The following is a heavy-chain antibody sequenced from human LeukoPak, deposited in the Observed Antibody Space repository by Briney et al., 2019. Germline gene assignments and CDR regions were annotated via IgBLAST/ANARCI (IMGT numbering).Heavy chain of an antibody. CDR1: GFTFSSYW. CDR3: ARVPKYFNWFYP. Sequence: GGSLRLSCAASGFTFSSYWMHWVRQAPGKGLVWVSRINSDGSSTSYADSVKGRFTISRDNAKNTLYLQMNSLRAEDTAVYYCARVPKYFNWFYPWGQGTLVTVSS. V-gene: IGHV3-74*01. CDR2: INSDGSST. J-gene: IGHJ5*02. D-gene: IGHD2/OR15-2a*01.